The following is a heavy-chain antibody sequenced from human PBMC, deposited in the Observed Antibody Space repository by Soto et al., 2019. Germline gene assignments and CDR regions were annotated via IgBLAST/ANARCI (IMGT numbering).Heavy chain of an antibody. D-gene: IGHD3-10*01. J-gene: IGHJ6*02. CDR2: TYHSGNP. CDR3: ARQALAYGSGSYYSGPTYYYGMDV. V-gene: IGHV4-30-2*01. CDR1: GDTISTGGYT. Sequence: SETLSLTCDVSGDTISTGGYTWAWIRQPPGKALEWIGHTYHSGNPYYNPSLKSRVIISVDRSKNQFSLKLSSVIAADTAVYYCARQALAYGSGSYYSGPTYYYGMDVWGQGTTVTVSS.